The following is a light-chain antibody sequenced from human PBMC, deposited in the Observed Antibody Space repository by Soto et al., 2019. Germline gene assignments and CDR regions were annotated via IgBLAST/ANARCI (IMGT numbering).Light chain of an antibody. CDR3: GSWDNSLSSYV. CDR1: GSNLGRNY. Sequence: QSVLTQPPSVSATPGQKVNISCSGSGSNLGRNYVSWYQQLPGTAPKLLIYDNVYRFSGIPDRFSGSKSGTSATLGITGLQTGDEGDYYCGSWDNSLSSYVFGTGTKLTVL. CDR2: DNV. V-gene: IGLV1-51*01. J-gene: IGLJ1*01.